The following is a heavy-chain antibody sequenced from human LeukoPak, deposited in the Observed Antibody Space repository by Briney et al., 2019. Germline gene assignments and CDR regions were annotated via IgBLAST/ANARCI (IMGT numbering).Heavy chain of an antibody. V-gene: IGHV1-69*04. CDR1: GYTLTELS. J-gene: IGHJ4*02. D-gene: IGHD3-22*01. CDR3: ARDPIKIYDSSGYRLPDY. Sequence: GASVKVSCKVSGYTLTELSMHWVRQAPGQGLEWMGRIIPILGIANYAQKFQGRVTITADKSTSTAYMELSSLRSEDTAVYYCARDPIKIYDSSGYRLPDYWGQGTLVTVSS. CDR2: IIPILGIA.